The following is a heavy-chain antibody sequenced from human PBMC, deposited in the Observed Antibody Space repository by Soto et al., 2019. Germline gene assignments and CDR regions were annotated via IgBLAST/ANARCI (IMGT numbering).Heavy chain of an antibody. J-gene: IGHJ4*02. Sequence: GGSLRLSCAASGFTFDDYSMHWVRQAPGKGLEWVSGISWNSGTIGYADSVKGRFTISRDNAKNSLYLQMNSLRAEDTALYYCEKDRTGRVYFFDYGGQGTLVTVSS. V-gene: IGHV3-9*01. CDR1: GFTFDDYS. CDR3: EKDRTGRVYFFDY. D-gene: IGHD3-10*01. CDR2: ISWNSGTI.